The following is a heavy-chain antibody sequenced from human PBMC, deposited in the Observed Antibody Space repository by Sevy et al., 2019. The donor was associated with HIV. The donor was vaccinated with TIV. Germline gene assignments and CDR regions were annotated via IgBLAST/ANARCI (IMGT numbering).Heavy chain of an antibody. CDR3: ARDDSLVPAAIGRGFYYYGIDV. CDR1: GYTFTSYG. J-gene: IGHJ6*02. CDR2: ISAYTGDT. Sequence: ASVKVSRKASGYTFTSYGIRWVRQAPGQGLEWMGWISAYTGDTNYAQNLQGRVTMTTDTSTRTAYMELRSLRSDDTAVYYCARDDSLVPAAIGRGFYYYGIDVWGQGTTVTVSS. V-gene: IGHV1-18*01. D-gene: IGHD2-2*01.